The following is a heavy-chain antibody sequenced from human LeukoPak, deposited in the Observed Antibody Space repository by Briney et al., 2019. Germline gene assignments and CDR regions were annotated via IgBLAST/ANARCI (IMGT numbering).Heavy chain of an antibody. CDR2: IYYSGST. J-gene: IGHJ4*02. D-gene: IGHD4/OR15-4a*01. V-gene: IGHV4-59*01. Sequence: PSETLSLTCTVSGGSISSYYWSWIRQPPGKGLEWIGYIYYSGSTNYNPSLKSRVTISVDTSKNQFSLKLSSVTAADTAAYYCARGVRYYFDYWGQGTLVTVSS. CDR3: ARGVRYYFDY. CDR1: GGSISSYY.